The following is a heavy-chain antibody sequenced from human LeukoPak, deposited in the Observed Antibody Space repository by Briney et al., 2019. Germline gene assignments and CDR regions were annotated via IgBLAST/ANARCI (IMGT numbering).Heavy chain of an antibody. D-gene: IGHD3-22*01. CDR3: ARLGSSGYINDAFDI. CDR2: INPNSGGT. Sequence: ASVKVSCKASGYTFTGYYMHWVRQAPGQGLEWMGWINPNSGGTNYAQKFQGRVTMTRDTSISTAYMERSRLRSDDTAGDYCARLGSSGYINDAFDIWGQGTMVTVSS. J-gene: IGHJ3*02. V-gene: IGHV1-2*02. CDR1: GYTFTGYY.